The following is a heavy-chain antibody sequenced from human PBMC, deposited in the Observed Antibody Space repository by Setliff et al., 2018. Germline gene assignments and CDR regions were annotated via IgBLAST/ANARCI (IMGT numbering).Heavy chain of an antibody. CDR2: VKGDDSEK. CDR1: GFTFSSLW. J-gene: IGHJ3*01. V-gene: IGHV3-7*04. CDR3: GRAGKPYAIDV. Sequence: GGSLRLSCAASGFTFSSLWMSWVRQAPGKGLEWVANVKGDDSEKYYVDSVKGRFTVSRDNVKNSLFLQMDSLRVDDTAVYYCGRAGKPYAIDVWGQGTMVTVSS.